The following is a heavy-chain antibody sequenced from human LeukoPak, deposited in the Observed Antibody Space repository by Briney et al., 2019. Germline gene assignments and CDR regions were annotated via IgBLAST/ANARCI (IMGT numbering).Heavy chain of an antibody. Sequence: GGSLRLSCAASGFTFSSYWMHWVRQAPEKGLVLVSRINGDGSSTTYADSVKGRFTISRDNAKNTLYLQMNSLRAEDTAVYYCARSRGYTYGAFDYWGQGTLVTVSS. CDR1: GFTFSSYW. CDR3: ARSRGYTYGAFDY. V-gene: IGHV3-74*01. CDR2: INGDGSST. J-gene: IGHJ4*02. D-gene: IGHD5-18*01.